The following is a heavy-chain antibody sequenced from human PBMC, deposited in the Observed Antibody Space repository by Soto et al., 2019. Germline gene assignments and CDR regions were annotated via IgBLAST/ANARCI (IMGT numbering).Heavy chain of an antibody. V-gene: IGHV4-59*08. CDR3: ARQAGGVATISNAFEI. CDR2: IYYSGST. D-gene: IGHD5-12*01. CDR1: GGSISSYY. J-gene: IGHJ3*02. Sequence: SETLSLTCTVSGGSISSYYWSWIRQPPGKGLEWIGYIYYSGSTNYNPSLKSRVTISVDTSKNQFSLKLSSVTAADTAVYYCARQAGGVATISNAFEIWGQGTMVTVSS.